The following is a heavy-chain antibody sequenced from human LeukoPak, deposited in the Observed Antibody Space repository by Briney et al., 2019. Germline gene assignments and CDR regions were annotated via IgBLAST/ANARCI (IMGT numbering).Heavy chain of an antibody. D-gene: IGHD1-26*01. J-gene: IGHJ6*03. CDR2: IKQDGSEK. CDR3: ARDPYSGNYGNYYYYYMDV. V-gene: IGHV3-7*01. Sequence: ETLSLTCTVSGGSISSSSYYWGWIRQPPGKGLEWVANIKQDGSEKYYVDSVKGRFTISRDNAKDSLYLQMNSLGPEDTAVYYCARDPYSGNYGNYYYYYMDVWGKGTTVTISS. CDR1: GGSISSSSYY.